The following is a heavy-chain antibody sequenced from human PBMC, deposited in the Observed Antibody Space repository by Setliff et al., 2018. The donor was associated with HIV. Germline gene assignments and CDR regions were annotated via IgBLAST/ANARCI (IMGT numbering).Heavy chain of an antibody. CDR1: GFTFSSHT. J-gene: IGHJ4*02. CDR2: ISGQTMTT. D-gene: IGHD2-8*01. CDR3: AKGQLPYCTNGVCYPIDY. Sequence: GGSLRLSCAASGFTFSSHTMAWVIKAPGKGLEWASAISGQTMTTYSDGSVKCRSTISRDVSNNTLYFQMNSPRAEDTAIYFCAKGQLPYCTNGVCYPIDYWGQGTLVTVSS. V-gene: IGHV3-23*01.